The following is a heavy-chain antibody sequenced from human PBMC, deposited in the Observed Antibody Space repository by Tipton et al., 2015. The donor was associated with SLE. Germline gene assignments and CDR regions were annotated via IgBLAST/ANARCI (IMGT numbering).Heavy chain of an antibody. CDR1: GGSISSGDYY. CDR2: INHSGST. Sequence: TLSLTCTVSGGSISSGDYYWSWIRQPPGKGLEWIGEINHSGSTNYNPSLKSRVTISVDTSKNQFSLKLSSVTAADTAVYYCARVPHYYDSSAPDYWGQGTLVTVSS. V-gene: IGHV4-39*07. CDR3: ARVPHYYDSSAPDY. D-gene: IGHD3-22*01. J-gene: IGHJ4*02.